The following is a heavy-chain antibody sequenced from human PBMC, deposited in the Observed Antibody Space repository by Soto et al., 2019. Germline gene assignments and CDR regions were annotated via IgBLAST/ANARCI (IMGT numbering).Heavy chain of an antibody. CDR2: ISGSGGST. J-gene: IGHJ4*02. CDR1: GFTFSSYA. D-gene: IGHD3-3*01. Sequence: GSLRLSCAASGFTFSSYAMSWVRQAPGKGLEWVSAISGSGGSTYYADSVKGRFTISRDNSKNTLYLQMNSLRAEDTAVYYCAKGVDFWSGYYHYFDYWGQGTLVTVSS. V-gene: IGHV3-23*01. CDR3: AKGVDFWSGYYHYFDY.